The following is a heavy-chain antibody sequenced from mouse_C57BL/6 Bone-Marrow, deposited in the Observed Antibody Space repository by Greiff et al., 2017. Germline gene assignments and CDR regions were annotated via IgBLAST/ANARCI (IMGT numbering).Heavy chain of an antibody. CDR1: GYTFTSYW. CDR3: ARGFITTVVAYYYAMDY. CDR2: IDPSDSYT. J-gene: IGHJ4*01. V-gene: IGHV1-50*01. Sequence: QVQLQQPGAELVKPGASVKLSCKASGYTFTSYWMQWVKQRPGQGLEWIGEIDPSDSYTNYNQKFKGKATLTVDTSSSTAYMQLSSLTSEDSAVYYCARGFITTVVAYYYAMDYWGQGTSVTVSS. D-gene: IGHD1-1*01.